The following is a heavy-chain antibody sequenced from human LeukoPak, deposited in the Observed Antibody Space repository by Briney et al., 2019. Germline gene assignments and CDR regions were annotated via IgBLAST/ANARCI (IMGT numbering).Heavy chain of an antibody. D-gene: IGHD1-14*01. Sequence: PGGSLRLSCAASGFTFSDFGMNWVRQAPGKGLEWVSSITSSSNYIDYADSVKGRFTISRDNSKNSLYLQMSSLRPEDTALYYCARSRAPTADPDAFDIWGQGTMVTVSS. CDR1: GFTFSDFG. V-gene: IGHV3-21*01. CDR2: ITSSSNYI. CDR3: ARSRAPTADPDAFDI. J-gene: IGHJ3*02.